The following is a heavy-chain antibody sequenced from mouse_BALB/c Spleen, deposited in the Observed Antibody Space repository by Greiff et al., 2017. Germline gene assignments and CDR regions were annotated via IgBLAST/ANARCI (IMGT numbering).Heavy chain of an antibody. Sequence: VQLKQSGPELVKPGASVKISCKASGYTFTDYNMHWVKQSHGKSLEWIGYIYPYNGGTGYNQKFKSKATLTVDNSSSTAYMELRSLTSEDSAVYYCARSYYGYVWYFDVWGAGTTVTVSS. V-gene: IGHV1S29*02. CDR2: IYPYNGGT. D-gene: IGHD1-2*01. CDR3: ARSYYGYVWYFDV. J-gene: IGHJ1*01. CDR1: GYTFTDYN.